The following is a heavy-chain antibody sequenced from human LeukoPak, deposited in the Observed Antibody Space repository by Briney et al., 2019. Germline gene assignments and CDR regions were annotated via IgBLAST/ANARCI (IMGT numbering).Heavy chain of an antibody. D-gene: IGHD2-8*01. Sequence: SETLSLTCTVSGYSISSGYYWGWIRQPPGKGLEWIGSIYHSGSTYYNPSLKSRVTISVDTSKNHFSLKLNSVTAADTAVYYCARGIVLMVYATYYYYMDVWGKGTTVTVSS. CDR3: ARGIVLMVYATYYYYMDV. CDR2: IYHSGST. V-gene: IGHV4-38-2*02. J-gene: IGHJ6*03. CDR1: GYSISSGYY.